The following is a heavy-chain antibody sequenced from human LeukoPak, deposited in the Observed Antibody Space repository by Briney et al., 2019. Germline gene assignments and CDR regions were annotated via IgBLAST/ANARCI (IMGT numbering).Heavy chain of an antibody. CDR2: TYYRSKWYN. Sequence: SQTLSLTCAISGDSVSSNSGTWNWIRQSPSRGLEWLGRTYYRSKWYNDYAVSVKSRITINPDTSKNQFSLQLNAVTPEDTAVYFWTGGDLAFESCGQGTMVAVSS. CDR1: GDSVSSNSGT. J-gene: IGHJ3*02. V-gene: IGHV6-1*01. CDR3: TGGDLAFES.